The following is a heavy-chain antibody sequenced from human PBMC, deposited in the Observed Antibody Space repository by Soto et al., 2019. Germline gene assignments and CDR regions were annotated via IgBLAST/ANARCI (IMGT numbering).Heavy chain of an antibody. J-gene: IGHJ2*01. D-gene: IGHD1-26*01. V-gene: IGHV3-48*03. CDR1: GFTFSRYE. CDR2: ISSSSSTL. Sequence: GGSLRLSCADSGFTFSRYEVNWVRQAPGKGLEWVSYISSSSSTLYYADSVKGRFTISRDNAKNSLYLQMNSLRAEDTAVYYCARGGSGSYFWYFDLWGRGTLVTVSS. CDR3: ARGGSGSYFWYFDL.